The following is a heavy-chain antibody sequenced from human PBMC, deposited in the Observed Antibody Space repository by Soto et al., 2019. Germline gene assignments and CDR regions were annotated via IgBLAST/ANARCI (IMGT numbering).Heavy chain of an antibody. Sequence: ASVKVSCKTSGYTFTNFGISWVRQAPGQGLEWMGIINPSGGSTSYAQKFQGRVTMTRDTSTSTVYMELSSLRSEDTAVYYCARLRIAARGAYYYGMDVWGQGTTVTVSS. CDR3: ARLRIAARGAYYYGMDV. CDR1: GYTFTNFG. V-gene: IGHV1-46*01. J-gene: IGHJ6*02. CDR2: INPSGGST. D-gene: IGHD6-6*01.